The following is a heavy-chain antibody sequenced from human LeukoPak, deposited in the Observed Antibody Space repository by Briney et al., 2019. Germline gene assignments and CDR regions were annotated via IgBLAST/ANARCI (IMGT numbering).Heavy chain of an antibody. V-gene: IGHV1-2*06. CDR2: INPNSGDT. J-gene: IGHJ4*02. CDR3: ARDYCSSTSCLFDY. CDR1: GYTFTGYH. Sequence: GASVKVSCKASGYTFTGYHMHWVRQAPGQGLEWMGRINPNSGDTNNAQKFQGRVTMTRDTSISTAYMDLSRLTSDGTAVYYCARDYCSSTSCLFDYWGQGTLVTVSS. D-gene: IGHD2-2*01.